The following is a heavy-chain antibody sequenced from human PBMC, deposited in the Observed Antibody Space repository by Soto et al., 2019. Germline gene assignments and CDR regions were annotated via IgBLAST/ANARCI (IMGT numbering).Heavy chain of an antibody. J-gene: IGHJ4*02. CDR1: GFTFSNSW. V-gene: IGHV3-15*01. Sequence: PGWSLKLSCAASGFTFSNSWMSWVRQAPGKGLERVGRIKSKTDGGTTDYAAPVKGRFTISRDDSKNTLYLQMNSLKTEDTAVYDGTTDPRETDSTNGVCYFLDDWGQGTLVTVS. CDR2: IKSKTDGGTT. CDR3: TTDPRETDSTNGVCYFLDD. D-gene: IGHD2-8*01.